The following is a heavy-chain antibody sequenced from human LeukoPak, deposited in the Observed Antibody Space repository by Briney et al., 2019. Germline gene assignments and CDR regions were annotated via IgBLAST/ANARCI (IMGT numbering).Heavy chain of an antibody. CDR3: ARDPHSYNWNVNWFDP. V-gene: IGHV1-2*02. D-gene: IGHD1-20*01. CDR1: GYTFTCYY. J-gene: IGHJ5*02. Sequence: GASVKVTCKASGYTFTCYYMHWVRQAPGQGLEWMGLINPNSGGTNYAQKTQGRVTMTRDTSISTAYMELSRLRSDDTAVYYCARDPHSYNWNVNWFDPWGQGTLATVSS. CDR2: INPNSGGT.